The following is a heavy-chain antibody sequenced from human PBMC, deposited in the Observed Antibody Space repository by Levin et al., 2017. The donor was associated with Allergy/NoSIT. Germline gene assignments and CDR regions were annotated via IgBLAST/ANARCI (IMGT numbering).Heavy chain of an antibody. J-gene: IGHJ4*02. V-gene: IGHV3-48*01. D-gene: IGHD3-10*01. Sequence: GESLKISCAASGFTFSSYSMNWVRQAPGKGLEWVSYISSSSSTIYYADSVKGRFTISRDNAKNSLYLQMNSLRAEDTAVYYCARDQRGDCYDYWGQGTLVTVSS. CDR3: ARDQRGDCYDY. CDR1: GFTFSSYS. CDR2: ISSSSSTI.